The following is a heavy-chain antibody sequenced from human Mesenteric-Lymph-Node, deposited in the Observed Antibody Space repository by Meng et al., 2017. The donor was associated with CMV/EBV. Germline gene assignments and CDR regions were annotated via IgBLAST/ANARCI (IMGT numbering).Heavy chain of an antibody. V-gene: IGHV1-8*01. CDR3: ARDSGGGVNWFDP. D-gene: IGHD3-16*01. J-gene: IGHJ5*02. Sequence: ASVKVSCKASGYTFTSYDINWVRQATGQGLEWMGWMNPKSGNTGYVQKFQGRVTMTRNTSKSTAYMEVSSLRSEDTAVYYCARDSGGGVNWFDPWGQGTLVTVSS. CDR1: GYTFTSYD. CDR2: MNPKSGNT.